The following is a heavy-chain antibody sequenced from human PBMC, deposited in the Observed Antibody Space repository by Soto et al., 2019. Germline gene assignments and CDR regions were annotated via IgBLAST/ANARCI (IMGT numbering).Heavy chain of an antibody. CDR3: ARGYCSSTSCFYYYYYGMDV. D-gene: IGHD2-2*01. J-gene: IGHJ6*02. V-gene: IGHV1-69*13. CDR1: GGTFSSYA. CDR2: IIPIFGTA. Sequence: SVKVSCKASGGTFSSYAISWVRQAPGQGLEWMGGIIPIFGTANYAQKFQGRVTITADESTSTAYMELSSLRSEDTAVYYCARGYCSSTSCFYYYYYGMDVWGQGTTVTVSS.